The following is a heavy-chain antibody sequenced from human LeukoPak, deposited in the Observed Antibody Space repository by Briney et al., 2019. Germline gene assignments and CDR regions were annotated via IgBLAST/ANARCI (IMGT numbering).Heavy chain of an antibody. V-gene: IGHV3-30*02. CDR2: IRYDGSNK. J-gene: IGHJ4*02. CDR1: GFTFSSYG. D-gene: IGHD5-18*01. CDR3: AKDMKDTAMVRKGFESFDY. Sequence: PGGSLRLSCAASGFTFSSYGMHWVRQAPGKGLEWVAFIRYDGSNKYYADSVKGRFTISRDNSKNTLYLQMNSLRAEDTAVYYCAKDMKDTAMVRKGFESFDYWGQGTLVTVSS.